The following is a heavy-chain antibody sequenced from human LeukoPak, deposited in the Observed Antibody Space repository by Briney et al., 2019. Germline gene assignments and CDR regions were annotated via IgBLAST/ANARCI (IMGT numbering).Heavy chain of an antibody. CDR3: ACGSSWYGLY. CDR1: GGSISTYY. CDR2: IYYSGSI. Sequence: SSETLSLTCTISGGSISTYYWSWIRQPPGKGLEWIGYIYYSGSINYNPSLKSRVTISVDTSKNQFSLKLSSVTAADTAVYYCACGSSWYGLYWGQGTLVTVSS. V-gene: IGHV4-59*08. J-gene: IGHJ4*02. D-gene: IGHD6-13*01.